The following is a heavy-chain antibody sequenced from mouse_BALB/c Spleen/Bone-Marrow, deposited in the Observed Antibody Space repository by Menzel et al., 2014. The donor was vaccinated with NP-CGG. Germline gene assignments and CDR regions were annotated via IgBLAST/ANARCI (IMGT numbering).Heavy chain of an antibody. V-gene: IGHV4-1*02. CDR2: INPDSSTI. Sequence: AASGVDFSRYWMSWVRQAPGKGLEWIGEINPDSSTINYTPSLKDKFIISRDNAKNTLYLQMSKVRSEDTALYYCAXLNYYGNLFVWGAGTTVTVSS. CDR3: AXLNYYGNLFV. CDR1: GVDFSRYW. J-gene: IGHJ1*01. D-gene: IGHD1-1*01.